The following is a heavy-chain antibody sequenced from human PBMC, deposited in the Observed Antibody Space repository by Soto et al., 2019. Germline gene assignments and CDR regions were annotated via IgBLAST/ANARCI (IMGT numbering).Heavy chain of an antibody. CDR1: GDSISSGLYF. CDR3: ARNPYSNFWYNWLDP. CDR2: IYYSGST. Sequence: PSETLSLTCTVSGDSISSGLYFWGWVRQPPGKGLEWIGTIYYSGSTYYTPSLKSRVTISVNTSQNRFSFRLGSVTAADTAMFYCARNPYSNFWYNWLDPWGKGTLVTVSX. D-gene: IGHD6-13*01. J-gene: IGHJ5*02. V-gene: IGHV4-39*01.